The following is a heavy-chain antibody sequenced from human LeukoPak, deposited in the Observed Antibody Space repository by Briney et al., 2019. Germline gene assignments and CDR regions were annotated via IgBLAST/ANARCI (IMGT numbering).Heavy chain of an antibody. D-gene: IGHD3-16*01. V-gene: IGHV4-59*01. CDR1: GGSISGYY. CDR2: IHYSEKA. Sequence: PSENLSLTCTVSGGSISGYYWTWIRQPPGKGLEWIGQIHYSEKAEYNPSLRSRITISVDTSKNQMSLKLSSVTAAETAVYYCARFGVYYDMGVWGQGTTVTVS. J-gene: IGHJ6*02. CDR3: ARFGVYYDMGV.